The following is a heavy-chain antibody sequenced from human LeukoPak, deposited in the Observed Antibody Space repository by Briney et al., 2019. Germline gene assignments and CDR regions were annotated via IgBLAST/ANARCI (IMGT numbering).Heavy chain of an antibody. D-gene: IGHD3-22*01. CDR2: IQKDGSEK. CDR3: VRLWDSSGFFGY. CDR1: GFTFSNYW. J-gene: IGHJ4*02. Sequence: GGSLRLSCVASGFTFSNYWMSWVRQAPGKGLEWVANIQKDGSEKHYVASVEGRFTISRDNAENSLFLQLNSLRVGDTAVYYCVRLWDSSGFFGYWGQGALATVSS. V-gene: IGHV3-7*01.